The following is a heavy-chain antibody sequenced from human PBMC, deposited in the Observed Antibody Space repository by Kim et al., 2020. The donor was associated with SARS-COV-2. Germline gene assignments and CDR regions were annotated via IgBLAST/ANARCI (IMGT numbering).Heavy chain of an antibody. CDR1: GFNFNSYW. CDR3: TRSIAGRQPPLDP. Sequence: GGSLRLSCEVSGFNFNSYWMSWVRQVAGKGLEWVANLSHDGNEKYYLESVKGRFSISRDNAKNSLYLQMNSLGVEDTAVYYCTRSIAGRQPPLDPWGQGTLVTVSS. V-gene: IGHV3-7*01. J-gene: IGHJ5*02. CDR2: LSHDGNEK. D-gene: IGHD2-21*01.